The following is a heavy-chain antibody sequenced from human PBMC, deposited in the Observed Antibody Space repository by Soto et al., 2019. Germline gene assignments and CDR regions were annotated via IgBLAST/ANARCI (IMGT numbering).Heavy chain of an antibody. Sequence: GSCPTLVNPTQTLTLTCAFSGFSLSTYGMCVSWIRQPPGKALEWLALIDWEDDKYYNASLKTRLTISKDTSKSQVVLTMTNMDPEDTASYYCARAPFHYAVGASSQGYYLDYWGQVIMLTVYS. CDR3: ARAPFHYAVGASSQGYYLDY. CDR1: GFSLSTYGMC. D-gene: IGHD2-2*01. CDR2: IDWEDDK. V-gene: IGHV2-70*01. J-gene: IGHJ4*02.